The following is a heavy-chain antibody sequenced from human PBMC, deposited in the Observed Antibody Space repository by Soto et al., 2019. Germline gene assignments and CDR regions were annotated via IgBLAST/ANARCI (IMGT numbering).Heavy chain of an antibody. CDR2: IYYSGNT. CDR3: ARLGDYGVAY. D-gene: IGHD4-17*01. J-gene: IGHJ4*02. CDR1: GGSISSYY. Sequence: PSETLSLTCTVSGGSISSYYWSWIRQPPGKGLEWIGYIYYSGNTHYNPSLKSRVTISVDTSKNQFSLKLSSVTAADTAVYYCARLGDYGVAYWGQGTLVTVSS. V-gene: IGHV4-59*08.